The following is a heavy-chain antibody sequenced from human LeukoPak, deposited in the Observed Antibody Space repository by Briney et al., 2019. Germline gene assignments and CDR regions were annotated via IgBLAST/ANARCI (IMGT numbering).Heavy chain of an antibody. V-gene: IGHV3-48*01. J-gene: IGHJ4*02. CDR1: GFTFSSYS. D-gene: IGHD3-22*01. CDR3: ARADYNYYDSSGYYSLPPPYFDY. CDR2: ISSSSTTI. Sequence: GGSLRLSCAASGFTFSSYSMMWVRQAPGKGLEWVSYISSSSTTIHYADSVKGRFTISRDNAKNSVYLQMNSLRAEDTAVYYCARADYNYYDSSGYYSLPPPYFDYWGQGTLVTVSS.